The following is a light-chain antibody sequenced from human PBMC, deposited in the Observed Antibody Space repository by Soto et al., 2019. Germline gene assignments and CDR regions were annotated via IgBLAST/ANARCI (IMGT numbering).Light chain of an antibody. CDR2: DNT. Sequence: QSVLTQPPSVSGAPGQRVTISCTGTSSNIGAGFDVHWYQQFPGTAPKVLIYDNTNRPPAVPDRFSASKSGTSASLAISGLQAEDEADYYCQSYDSRLSGSKVFGTGTKVTVL. CDR3: QSYDSRLSGSKV. J-gene: IGLJ1*01. V-gene: IGLV1-40*01. CDR1: SSNIGAGFD.